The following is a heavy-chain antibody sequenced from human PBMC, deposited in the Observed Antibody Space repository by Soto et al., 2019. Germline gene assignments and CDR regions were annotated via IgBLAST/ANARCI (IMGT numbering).Heavy chain of an antibody. D-gene: IGHD3-3*01. CDR2: FDPEDGET. J-gene: IGHJ4*02. CDR1: GYTLTELS. CDR3: ATGLPRLRFLLVTDY. V-gene: IGHV1-24*01. Sequence: ASVKVSCMVSGYTLTELSMHWVRQAPGKGLEWMGGFDPEDGETIYAQKFQGRVTMTEDTSTDTAYMELSSLRSEDTAVYYCATGLPRLRFLLVTDYWGQGTLVTVSS.